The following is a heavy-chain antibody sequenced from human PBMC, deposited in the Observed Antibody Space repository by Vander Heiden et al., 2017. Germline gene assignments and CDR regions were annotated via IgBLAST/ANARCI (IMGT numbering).Heavy chain of an antibody. V-gene: IGHV3-15*07. D-gene: IGHD2-15*01. CDR2: IKSKTDGGTT. CDR3: TTDTVVVAATPWWFDP. J-gene: IGHJ5*02. CDR1: GFPFSNAW. Sequence: EVQLVESGGGLVKPGGSLRLSCAASGFPFSNAWMNWVRQAPGKGLEWVGRIKSKTDGGTTDYAAPVKGRFTSSRDDSKNTLYLQMNSLKTEDTAVYYCTTDTVVVAATPWWFDPWGQGTLVTVSS.